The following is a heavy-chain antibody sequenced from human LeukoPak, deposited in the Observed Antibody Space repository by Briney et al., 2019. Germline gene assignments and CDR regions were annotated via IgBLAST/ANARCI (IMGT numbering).Heavy chain of an antibody. CDR3: WRGIYYYDSSGYPVGDY. CDR2: ISNSGSST. CDR1: GFTFSRYD. J-gene: IGHJ4*02. Sequence: AGTLRLSCAASGFTFSRYDMHWVRQAPGQGLEFVSAISNSGSSTYYADSVKGIFTITRDNSKNTLYLQMRSLRAEDMAEYYCWRGIYYYDSSGYPVGDYWGQGTLVTVSS. V-gene: IGHV3-64*02. D-gene: IGHD3-22*01.